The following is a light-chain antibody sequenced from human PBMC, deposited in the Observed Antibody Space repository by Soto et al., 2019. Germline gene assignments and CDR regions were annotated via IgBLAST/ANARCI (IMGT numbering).Light chain of an antibody. CDR2: DAS. Sequence: AIQLTQSPSSLSASVGDRVTITCRASQGISSNLAWYQQKPWKAPKVLIYDASSLESGVPSRFGGSRSGTDFTLTISSLQPEDFATYYCQQFSYFPFTFGGGTKVEI. V-gene: IGKV1D-13*01. CDR3: QQFSYFPFT. CDR1: QGISSN. J-gene: IGKJ4*01.